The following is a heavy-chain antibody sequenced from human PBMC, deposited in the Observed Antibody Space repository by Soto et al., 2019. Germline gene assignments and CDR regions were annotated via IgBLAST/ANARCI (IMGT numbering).Heavy chain of an antibody. CDR3: ARVGPPWELPAKGDFDY. CDR2: IKQDGSEK. J-gene: IGHJ4*02. D-gene: IGHD1-26*01. Sequence: GGSLRLSCAASGFTFSSYWMSWVRQAPGKGLEWVANIKQDGSEKYYVDSVKGRFTISRDNAKNSLYLQMNSLRAEDTAVYYCARVGPPWELPAKGDFDYWGQGTLVTVSS. V-gene: IGHV3-7*03. CDR1: GFTFSSYW.